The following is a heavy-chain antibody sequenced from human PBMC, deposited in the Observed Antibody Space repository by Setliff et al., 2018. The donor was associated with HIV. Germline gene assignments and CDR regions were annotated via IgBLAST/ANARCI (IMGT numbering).Heavy chain of an antibody. Sequence: GASVKVSCKASGGTFSLYAISWVRQAPGQGLEWMGGIIPIFNTANYAQKFQGRVTITADGSTSTAYMELSSLRFEDTATYYCARDQATGYEKVWFSWIDPWGQGTLVTVSS. V-gene: IGHV1-69*13. J-gene: IGHJ5*02. CDR1: GGTFSLYA. CDR3: ARDQATGYEKVWFSWIDP. CDR2: IIPIFNTA. D-gene: IGHD5-12*01.